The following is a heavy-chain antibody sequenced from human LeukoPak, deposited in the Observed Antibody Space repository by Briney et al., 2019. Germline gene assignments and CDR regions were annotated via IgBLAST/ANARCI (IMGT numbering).Heavy chain of an antibody. Sequence: PSETLSLTCTVSGGSISSGSYYWSWIRQPAGKGLEWIGRIYTSGSTNYNPSLKSRVTISVDTSKNQFSLKLSSVTAADTAVYYCARGRRYGDYFDYWGQGTLVTVSS. D-gene: IGHD3-10*01. CDR1: GGSISSGSYY. CDR2: IYTSGST. V-gene: IGHV4-61*02. CDR3: ARGRRYGDYFDY. J-gene: IGHJ4*02.